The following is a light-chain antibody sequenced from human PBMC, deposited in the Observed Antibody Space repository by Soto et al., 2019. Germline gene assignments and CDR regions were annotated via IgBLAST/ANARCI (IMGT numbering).Light chain of an antibody. CDR1: SSDIGSYNY. V-gene: IGLV2-14*01. CDR2: EVS. J-gene: IGLJ2*01. Sequence: QSALTQPASVSGSPGQSITISCTGTSSDIGSYNYVSWYQQHPGKAPKLMISEVSNRPSGVSNRFSGSKSGNTASLTISGLQAEDEADYYCSSYTGSDTLVFGGGTKVTVL. CDR3: SSYTGSDTLV.